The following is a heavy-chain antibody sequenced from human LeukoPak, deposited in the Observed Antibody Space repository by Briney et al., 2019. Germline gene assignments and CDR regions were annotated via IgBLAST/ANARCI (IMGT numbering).Heavy chain of an antibody. J-gene: IGHJ4*02. CDR2: IKSKTDGGTT. D-gene: IGHD4-17*01. V-gene: IGHV3-15*01. Sequence: GGSLRLSCAAYGFTFSNAWMSWVRQAPGKGLEWVGRIKSKTDGGTTDYAAPVKGRFTISRDDSKNTLYLQMNSLKTEDTAVYYCTTDPSPTAHDYWGQGTLVTVSS. CDR3: TTDPSPTAHDY. CDR1: GFTFSNAW.